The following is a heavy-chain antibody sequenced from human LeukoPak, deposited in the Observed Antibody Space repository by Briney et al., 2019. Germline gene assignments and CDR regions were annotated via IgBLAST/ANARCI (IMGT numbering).Heavy chain of an antibody. D-gene: IGHD3-22*01. V-gene: IGHV4-39*07. CDR1: GGSISSSSYY. CDR2: IYYSGST. CDR3: ARVYYDSSGYYYGY. Sequence: PSETLSLTCTVSGGSISSSSYYWGWIRQPPGKGLEWIGTIYYSGSTYYNPSLKSRVTISVDTSKNQFSLKLSSVTAADTAVYYCARVYYDSSGYYYGYWGQGTLVTVSS. J-gene: IGHJ4*02.